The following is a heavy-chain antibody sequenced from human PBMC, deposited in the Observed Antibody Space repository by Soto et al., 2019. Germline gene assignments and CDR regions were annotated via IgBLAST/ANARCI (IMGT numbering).Heavy chain of an antibody. V-gene: IGHV4-59*02. CDR2: LYYSGST. CDR1: GGSVRSYY. Sequence: SETLSLTCTVSGGSVRSYYWSWILQPPGKGLEWIGYLYYSGSTNYNPSLKSRVIISVDTSKNQFSLKLTSATAADTAVYYCARGGNSGWDAFDIWGQGTMVTVSS. CDR3: ARGGNSGWDAFDI. J-gene: IGHJ3*02. D-gene: IGHD6-25*01.